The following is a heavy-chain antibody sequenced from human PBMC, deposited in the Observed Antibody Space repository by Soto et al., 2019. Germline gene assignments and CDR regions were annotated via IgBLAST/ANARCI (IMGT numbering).Heavy chain of an antibody. CDR2: IIPIFGTA. J-gene: IGHJ6*02. D-gene: IGHD2-21*02. V-gene: IGHV1-69*01. CDR1: GGTFSSYA. Sequence: QVQLVQSGAEVKKPGSSVKVSCKASGGTFSSYAISWVRQAPGQGLEWMGGIIPIFGTANYAQKFQGRVTITADESTSTAYMELSSLRSEDTAVYYCVRDRAVVTPYYYYYGMDVWGQGTTVTVSS. CDR3: VRDRAVVTPYYYYYGMDV.